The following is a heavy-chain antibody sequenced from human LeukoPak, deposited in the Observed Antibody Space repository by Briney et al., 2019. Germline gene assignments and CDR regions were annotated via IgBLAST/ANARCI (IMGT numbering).Heavy chain of an antibody. CDR3: ARFIVSWSGYYEEDFDY. Sequence: GGSLRLSCAASGFTFSSYSMNWVRQAPGKGLEWVSSISSSSSYIYYADSVKGRFTISRDNAKNSLYLQMNSLRAEDTAVYYCARFIVSWSGYYEEDFDYWGQGTLVTVS. CDR1: GFTFSSYS. V-gene: IGHV3-21*01. CDR2: ISSSSSYI. J-gene: IGHJ4*02. D-gene: IGHD3-3*01.